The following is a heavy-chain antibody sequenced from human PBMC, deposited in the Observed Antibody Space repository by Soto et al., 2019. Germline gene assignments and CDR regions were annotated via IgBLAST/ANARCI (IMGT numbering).Heavy chain of an antibody. CDR3: ARGEYDVVVMAGTSSGYQPGYHGMDV. J-gene: IGHJ6*02. CDR1: GGTFSTYA. CDR2: IIPMFATP. V-gene: IGHV1-69*12. Sequence: QDHLVQSGAAVKKPASSVKISCRSTGGTFSTYAFSWVRQAPGQGLEWMGGIIPMFATPIYAQKYQGRVTITADDSTSTAYMEVTSLRSNGTAVYFCARGEYDVVVMAGTSSGYQPGYHGMDVWGQGTSVTVSS. D-gene: IGHD5-18*01.